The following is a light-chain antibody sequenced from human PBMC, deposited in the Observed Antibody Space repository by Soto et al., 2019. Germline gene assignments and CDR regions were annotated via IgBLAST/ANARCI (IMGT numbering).Light chain of an antibody. J-gene: IGKJ1*01. CDR1: RDIGND. CDR3: LQHFNFSWT. V-gene: IGKV1-6*01. Sequence: AIQMTQSPSSLSASVGDRVTITCRASRDIGNDLGWYQQKPGKAPKHLIFAASNLQSGVPSRFSGGESGTDFTLTISSLQADDFATYYCLQHFNFSWTFGQGTKVE. CDR2: AAS.